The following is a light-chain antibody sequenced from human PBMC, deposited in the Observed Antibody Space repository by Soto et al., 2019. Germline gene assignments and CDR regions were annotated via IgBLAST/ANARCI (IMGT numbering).Light chain of an antibody. V-gene: IGLV2-23*01. CDR1: SSDVGTYNL. CDR3: SSYAGSRTLV. CDR2: EGS. J-gene: IGLJ2*01. Sequence: QSALTQPASVSGSPGQSITISCTGTSSDVGTYNLVSWYQQHPGKAPKLMIYEGSKRPSGVSNRLSGSKSGNTASLTISGLQAEDEADYYCSSYAGSRTLVFGGGTKLTVL.